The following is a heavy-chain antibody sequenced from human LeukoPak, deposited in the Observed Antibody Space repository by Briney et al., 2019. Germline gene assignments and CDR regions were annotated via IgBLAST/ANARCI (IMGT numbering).Heavy chain of an antibody. Sequence: PGGSLRLSCAASGFTFSNAWMVWVRQAPGKGLEWVGRIKSRTDGGTTDYAAPVKGRFTISRDDSKNTLYLEMNSLKTEDTAVYYCTTRGSDSGCPFFWGQGTLVTVSS. CDR1: GFTFSNAW. CDR2: IKSRTDGGTT. V-gene: IGHV3-15*01. J-gene: IGHJ4*02. D-gene: IGHD3-10*01. CDR3: TTRGSDSGCPFF.